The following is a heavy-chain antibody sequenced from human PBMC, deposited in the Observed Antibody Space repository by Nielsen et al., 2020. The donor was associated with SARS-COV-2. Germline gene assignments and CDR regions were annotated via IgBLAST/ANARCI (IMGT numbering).Heavy chain of an antibody. Sequence: GESLKISCAASGFTFSDYYMSWIRQAPGKGLEWVSYISSSSSYTNYAESVKGRFTISRDNAKTSLYLQMNSLRAEDTAVYFCARDTPEMATRIFDYWGQGTLVTVSS. D-gene: IGHD5-24*01. CDR3: ARDTPEMATRIFDY. CDR1: GFTFSDYY. J-gene: IGHJ4*02. CDR2: ISSSSSYT. V-gene: IGHV3-11*05.